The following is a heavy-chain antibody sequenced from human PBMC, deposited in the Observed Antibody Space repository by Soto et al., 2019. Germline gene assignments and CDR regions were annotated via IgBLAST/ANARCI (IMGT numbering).Heavy chain of an antibody. CDR3: GTIAAAGYFDY. J-gene: IGHJ4*02. D-gene: IGHD6-13*01. V-gene: IGHV3-30*04. CDR2: ISYDGSNK. CDR1: GFTFSSYA. Sequence: GESLKISCAASGFTFSSYAMHWVRQAPGKGLEWVAVISYDGSNKYYADSVKGRFTISRDNSKNTLYLQMNSLRAEDTAVYYCGTIAAAGYFDYWGQGTLVTVSS.